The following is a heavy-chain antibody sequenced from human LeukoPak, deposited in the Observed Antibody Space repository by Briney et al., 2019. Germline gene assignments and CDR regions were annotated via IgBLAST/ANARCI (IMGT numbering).Heavy chain of an antibody. CDR2: IYYTGNT. D-gene: IGHD6-19*01. CDR1: GGSISSYY. CDR3: AGSPNPYYFDF. Sequence: SETLSLTCTVSGGSISSYYWSLMRQSPEKGLEWIGYIYYTGNTNYNPSLKSRVTILVGASKTQDSLNLSSVTVADTAVYYCAGSPNPYYFDFWGQGSLVTVSS. J-gene: IGHJ4*02. V-gene: IGHV4-59*01.